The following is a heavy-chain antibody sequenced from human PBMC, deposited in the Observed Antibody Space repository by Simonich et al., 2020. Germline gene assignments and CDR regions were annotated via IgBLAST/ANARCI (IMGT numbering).Heavy chain of an antibody. D-gene: IGHD5-12*01. J-gene: IGHJ4*02. CDR3: ARHDRWLQFYFDY. V-gene: IGHV4-59*08. CDR1: GGSISSYY. Sequence: QVQLQESGPGLVKPSETLSLTCTVSGGSISSYYWSWIRQPPGKGLEWIGYLDYSGSTNYNPSLKSRVTISVDTSKNQFSLKLSSVTAADTAVYYCARHDRWLQFYFDYWGQGTLVTVSS. CDR2: LDYSGST.